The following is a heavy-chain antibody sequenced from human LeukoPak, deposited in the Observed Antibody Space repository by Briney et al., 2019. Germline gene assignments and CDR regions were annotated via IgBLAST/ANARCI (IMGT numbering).Heavy chain of an antibody. V-gene: IGHV3-48*03. D-gene: IGHD3-10*01. CDR2: ISGSGSTI. CDR3: ARRSGTRRSFDY. CDR1: GSTFSSYE. J-gene: IGHJ4*02. Sequence: GGSLRLSCAASGSTFSSYEMNWVRQAPGKGLEWVSYISGSGSTIYYADSVKGRFTISRDNAKNSLYLQMNSLRAEDTAVYYCARRSGTRRSFDYWGQGTLVTVSS.